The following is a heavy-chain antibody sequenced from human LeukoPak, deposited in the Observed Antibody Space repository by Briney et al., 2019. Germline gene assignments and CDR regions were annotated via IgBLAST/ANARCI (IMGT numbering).Heavy chain of an antibody. CDR1: GFTFSNYA. Sequence: SGGSLRLSYAASGFTFSNYAMSWVRQAPGKGLEWVSGIFGSRSGNTYYADSVKGRFTISRDDSKSTLYLQMNSLGAGDTAVYYCAKDHLDRSGYPYFDSWGQGVLVTVSS. D-gene: IGHD3-22*01. CDR2: IFGSRSGNT. V-gene: IGHV3-23*01. J-gene: IGHJ4*02. CDR3: AKDHLDRSGYPYFDS.